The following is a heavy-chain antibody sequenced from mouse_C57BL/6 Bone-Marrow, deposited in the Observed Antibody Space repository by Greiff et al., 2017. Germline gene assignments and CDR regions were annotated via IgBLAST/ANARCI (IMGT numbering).Heavy chain of an antibody. D-gene: IGHD2-5*01. Sequence: QVQLQQSGAELMKPGASVKLSCKATGYTFTGYWIEWVKQRPGHGLEWIGEILPGSGSTNYNEKFKGKATFTAATSSNTAYMQLSSLTTEDSAIXFCARRTTYYSTAGFAYWGQGTLVTVSA. CDR3: ARRTTYYSTAGFAY. CDR2: ILPGSGST. J-gene: IGHJ3*01. CDR1: GYTFTGYW. V-gene: IGHV1-9*01.